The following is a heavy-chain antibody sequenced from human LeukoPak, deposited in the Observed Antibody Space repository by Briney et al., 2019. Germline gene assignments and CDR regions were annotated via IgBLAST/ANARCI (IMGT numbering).Heavy chain of an antibody. V-gene: IGHV3-23*01. CDR3: ARGLVWDDFDY. D-gene: IGHD1-26*01. CDR2: ISGSGGGT. Sequence: PGGSLRLSCAASAFTFSSYAMSWVRQAPGKGLEWVSAISGSGGGTYYADSVKGRFTISRDNSKNTLNLQMNSLRAEDTAVYYCARGLVWDDFDYWGQGTLVTVSS. J-gene: IGHJ4*02. CDR1: AFTFSSYA.